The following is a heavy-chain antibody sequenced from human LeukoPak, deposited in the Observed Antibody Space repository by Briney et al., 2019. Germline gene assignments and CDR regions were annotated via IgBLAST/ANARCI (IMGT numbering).Heavy chain of an antibody. CDR3: ARDCSSTSCYWYYYYYYGMDV. J-gene: IGHJ6*02. V-gene: IGHV3-7*01. Sequence: GGSLRLSCAASGFTFSSYVMNWVRQAPGKGLEWVANIKQDGSEKYYVDSVKGRFTISRDNAKNSLYLQMNSLRAEDTAVYYCARDCSSTSCYWYYYYYYGMDVWGQGTTVTVSS. D-gene: IGHD2-2*01. CDR1: GFTFSSYV. CDR2: IKQDGSEK.